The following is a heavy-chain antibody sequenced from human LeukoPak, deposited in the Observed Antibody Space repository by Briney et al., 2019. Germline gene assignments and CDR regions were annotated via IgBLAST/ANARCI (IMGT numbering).Heavy chain of an antibody. J-gene: IGHJ3*02. CDR2: IYHSGST. D-gene: IGHD4-23*01. CDR1: GGSISSSNW. CDR3: ARHYYGGSGAFDI. Sequence: KPSETLSLTCAVSGGSISSSNWWSWVRQPPGKGLEWIGEIYHSGSTNYNPSLKSRVTISVDKSKNQFSLKLSSVTAADTAVYYCARHYYGGSGAFDIWGQGTMVSVSS. V-gene: IGHV4-4*02.